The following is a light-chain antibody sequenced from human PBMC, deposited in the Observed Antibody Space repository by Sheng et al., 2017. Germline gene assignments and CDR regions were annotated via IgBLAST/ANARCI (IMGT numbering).Light chain of an antibody. CDR3: QQYYSYPMS. CDR1: QGIGNS. Sequence: DIQMTQSPSSMSASVGDRVTITCRASQGIGNSLAWFQQKPGKAPKSLIYAASILQVGSHQSSAXVDLGQTFTLTITSLQPEDFATYYCQQYYSYPMSFGPGTKVDIK. V-gene: IGKV1-16*02. J-gene: IGKJ3*01. CDR2: AAS.